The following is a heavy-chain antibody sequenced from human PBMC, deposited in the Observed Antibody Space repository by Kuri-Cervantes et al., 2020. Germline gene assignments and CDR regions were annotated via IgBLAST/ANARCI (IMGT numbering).Heavy chain of an antibody. D-gene: IGHD1-26*01. J-gene: IGHJ4*02. V-gene: IGHV3-33*08. Sequence: GESLKISCAASGFTFSSYSMNWVRQAPGKGLEWVAVIWYDGSNKYYADSVKGRFTISRDNSKNTLYLQMNSLRAEDTAVYYCARSLIGTFDYWGQGTLVTVSS. CDR3: ARSLIGTFDY. CDR1: GFTFSSYS. CDR2: IWYDGSNK.